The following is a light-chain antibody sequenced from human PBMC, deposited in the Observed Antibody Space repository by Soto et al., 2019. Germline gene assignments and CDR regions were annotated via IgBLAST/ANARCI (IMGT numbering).Light chain of an antibody. CDR2: EVT. CDR1: SRDVGKYNL. Sequence: QSVLTQPASVSGSPGQSVTISCTGTSRDVGKYNLVSWYQHFPGKAPKLMIFEVTKRPSGISDRFSGSKSGNTASLTISGLQVEDEADYYCSSYSLITPYVFGTGTKVTDL. V-gene: IGLV2-23*02. J-gene: IGLJ1*01. CDR3: SSYSLITPYV.